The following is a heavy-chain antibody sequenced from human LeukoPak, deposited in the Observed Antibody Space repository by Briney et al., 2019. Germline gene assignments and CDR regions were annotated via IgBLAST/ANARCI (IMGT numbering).Heavy chain of an antibody. CDR2: ITGGTTTIT. Sequence: PGGSLRLPCAASGFTFSSYSMNWVRQAPGKGLEWLSYITGGTTTITYYADSVKGRFTISRDNAKNSLYLQMNSLRAEDTAVYYCARDLGQYYDTSDNWFDPWGQGTLVTVSS. J-gene: IGHJ5*02. D-gene: IGHD3-22*01. CDR3: ARDLGQYYDTSDNWFDP. CDR1: GFTFSSYS. V-gene: IGHV3-48*04.